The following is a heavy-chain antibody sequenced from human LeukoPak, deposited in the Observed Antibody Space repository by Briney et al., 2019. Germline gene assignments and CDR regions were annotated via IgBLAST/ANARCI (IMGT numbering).Heavy chain of an antibody. Sequence: SETLSLTCTVSGGSISSSSYYCGWIRQPPGKGLEWIGSSYYSGSTYSNPSLKIRVTIYVGTSKNQFSLKLSSVPAADTAVYYCARERSRNQHFFYWGQGPLVTVSS. D-gene: IGHD1-14*01. J-gene: IGHJ4*02. CDR2: SYYSGST. CDR1: GGSISSSSYY. CDR3: ARERSRNQHFFY. V-gene: IGHV4-39*02.